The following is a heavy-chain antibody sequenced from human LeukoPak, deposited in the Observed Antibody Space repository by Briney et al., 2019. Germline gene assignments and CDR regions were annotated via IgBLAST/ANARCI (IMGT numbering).Heavy chain of an antibody. CDR3: AKDMSYGSVSGGPFDP. CDR2: INRDGGST. V-gene: IGHV3-43D*03. Sequence: GGSLRLSCAASGFTFSSYWMHWVRQAPGKGLEWVSLINRDGGSTYYADSVKGRFTISRDNTKNSLYLQMNSLRAEDTALYYCAKDMSYGSVSGGPFDPWGQGTLVTVSS. D-gene: IGHD3-10*01. CDR1: GFTFSSYW. J-gene: IGHJ5*02.